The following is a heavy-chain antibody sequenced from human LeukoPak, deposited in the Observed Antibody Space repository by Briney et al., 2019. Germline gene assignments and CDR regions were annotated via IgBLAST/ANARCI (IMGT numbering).Heavy chain of an antibody. CDR2: ISSSGSTI. J-gene: IGHJ4*02. V-gene: IGHV3-48*03. CDR1: GFTFSSYE. Sequence: PGGSLRLSCAASGFTFSSYEMNWVRQAPGKGLEWVSYISSSGSTIYYADSVKGRFTISRDNAKNSLYLQMNSQRAEDTAVYYCATYYYGSGSDYWGQGTLVTVSS. D-gene: IGHD3-10*01. CDR3: ATYYYGSGSDY.